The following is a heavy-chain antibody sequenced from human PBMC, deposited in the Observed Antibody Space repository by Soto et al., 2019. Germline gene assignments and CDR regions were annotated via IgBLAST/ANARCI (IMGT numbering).Heavy chain of an antibody. V-gene: IGHV3-53*01. Sequence: GXLRLCCAASGFAVNSNYMSWVLQAPGKGLEWVSVIFGGGITYYSDSVKGRFTISRDNSKNTLYLQMNSLRTEDTAVYYCVRTSSYWGQGTLVTVYS. CDR2: IFGGGIT. D-gene: IGHD2-2*01. J-gene: IGHJ4*02. CDR1: GFAVNSNY. CDR3: VRTSSY.